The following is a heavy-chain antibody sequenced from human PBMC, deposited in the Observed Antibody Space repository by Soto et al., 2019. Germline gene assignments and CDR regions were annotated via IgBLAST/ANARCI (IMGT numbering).Heavy chain of an antibody. CDR2: MNPKTGNT. CDR1: GYTFTNNN. Sequence: QKKLVQSGAEVKKPGAPVKVSCKASGYTFTNNNINWVRQATGQGLEWMGWMNPKTGNTGYAEKSQGRVTMTRNSTITTAFMELSGLRSENTAVYYCAREAASDPSFYYHYMDVWGKGTTVTVSS. CDR3: AREAASDPSFYYHYMDV. J-gene: IGHJ6*03. V-gene: IGHV1-8*01. D-gene: IGHD6-25*01.